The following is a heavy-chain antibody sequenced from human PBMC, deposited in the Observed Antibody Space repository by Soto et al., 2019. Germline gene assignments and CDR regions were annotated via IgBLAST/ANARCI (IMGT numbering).Heavy chain of an antibody. V-gene: IGHV3-33*01. D-gene: IGHD3-3*01. CDR3: ARDLKGRFLEWLPYYYYYGMDV. J-gene: IGHJ6*02. Sequence: GSLRLSCAASGFTFSSYGMHWVRQAPGKGLEWVAVIWYDGSNKYYADSVKGRFTISRDNSKNTLYLQMNSLRAEDTAVYYCARDLKGRFLEWLPYYYYYGMDVWGQGTTVTVSS. CDR2: IWYDGSNK. CDR1: GFTFSSYG.